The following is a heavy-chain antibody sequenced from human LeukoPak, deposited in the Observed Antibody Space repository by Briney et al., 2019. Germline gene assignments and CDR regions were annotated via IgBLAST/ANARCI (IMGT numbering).Heavy chain of an antibody. CDR2: IYYSGST. D-gene: IGHD2-15*01. J-gene: IGHJ4*02. V-gene: IGHV4-39*01. Sequence: SETLSLTCTVSGGSISSSIYYWGWIRQPPGKGLEWIGSIYYSGSTYYNPSLKSRVTISVDTSKNQFSLKLSSVTAADTAVYYCARHKKVAATPNYWGQGTLVTVSS. CDR1: GGSISSSIYY. CDR3: ARHKKVAATPNY.